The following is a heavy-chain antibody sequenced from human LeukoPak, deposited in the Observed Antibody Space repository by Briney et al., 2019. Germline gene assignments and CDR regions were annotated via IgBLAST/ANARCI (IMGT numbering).Heavy chain of an antibody. Sequence: GGSLRLSCAASGFTFSSYVMHWVRQAPGKGLEWVAIISYDGSNEYYADSVKGRFTISRDNAKNSLYLQMNSLRAEDTAVYYCAREPVDTAMVMDVWGKGTTVTVSS. D-gene: IGHD5-18*01. CDR1: GFTFSSYV. J-gene: IGHJ6*04. CDR3: AREPVDTAMVMDV. CDR2: ISYDGSNE. V-gene: IGHV3-30*04.